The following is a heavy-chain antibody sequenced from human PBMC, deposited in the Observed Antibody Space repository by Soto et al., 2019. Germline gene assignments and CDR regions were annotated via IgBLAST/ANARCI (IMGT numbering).Heavy chain of an antibody. CDR2: ISYDGSNK. V-gene: IGHV3-30*18. Sequence: GGSLRLSCAASGFTFSSYGMHWVRQAPGKGLEWVAVISYDGSNKYYADSVKGRFTISRDNSKNTLYLQMNSLRAEDTAVYYCAKALKRGSSSHDSYYYSGMDVCGQGTTLTVSS. CDR3: AKALKRGSSSHDSYYYSGMDV. CDR1: GFTFSSYG. J-gene: IGHJ6*02. D-gene: IGHD6-13*01.